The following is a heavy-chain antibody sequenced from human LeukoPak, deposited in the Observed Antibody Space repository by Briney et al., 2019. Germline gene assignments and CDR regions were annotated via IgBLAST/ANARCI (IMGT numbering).Heavy chain of an antibody. D-gene: IGHD3-22*01. CDR1: GGSIRSGDYY. V-gene: IGHV4-30-4*01. CDR3: ARGRITMIVVAGFDP. CDR2: IYYSGST. J-gene: IGHJ5*02. Sequence: PAETLSLTCTVYGGSIRSGDYYWSWIRQPPGKGLEWIGYIYYSGSTYYNPSLKSRVTISVDTSKNQFSLKLSSVTAADTAVYYCARGRITMIVVAGFDPWGQGTLVTVSS.